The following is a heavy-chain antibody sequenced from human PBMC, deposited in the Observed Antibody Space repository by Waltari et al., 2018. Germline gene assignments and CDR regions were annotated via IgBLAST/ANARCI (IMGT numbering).Heavy chain of an antibody. J-gene: IGHJ4*02. Sequence: EVQLVESGGGLVQPGGSLRLSCAASGFTFNTYWMKWIRQAPGKGVDLLAYIIPDGSLKFYVDSVKCRFTVSRDNAQNLLYLQMINLRAEDTAVYYCTTLARVESGDYWGQGTLVTFFS. CDR1: GFTFNTYW. CDR3: TTLARVESGDY. D-gene: IGHD3-10*01. V-gene: IGHV3-7*01. CDR2: IIPDGSLK.